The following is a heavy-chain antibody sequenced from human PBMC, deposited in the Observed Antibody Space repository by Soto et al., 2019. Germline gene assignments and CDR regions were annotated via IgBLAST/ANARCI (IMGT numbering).Heavy chain of an antibody. J-gene: IGHJ4*02. CDR2: ISYDGSNK. CDR1: GFTFSSYG. Sequence: PGGSLRLSCAASGFTFSSYGMHWVRQAPGKGLEWVAVISYDGSNKYYADSVKGRFTISRDNSKNTLYLQMNSLRAEDTAVYYCAKLCGGDCYSGDFAAIHDYWAQGTLVTVSS. D-gene: IGHD2-21*02. CDR3: AKLCGGDCYSGDFAAIHDY. V-gene: IGHV3-30*18.